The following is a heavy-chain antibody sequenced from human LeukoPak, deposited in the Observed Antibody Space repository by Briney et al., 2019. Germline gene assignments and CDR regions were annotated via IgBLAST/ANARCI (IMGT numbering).Heavy chain of an antibody. D-gene: IGHD3-22*01. CDR1: GFTCSSYA. J-gene: IGHJ6*03. V-gene: IGHV3-23*01. CDR2: ISGSGGST. Sequence: PGGSLRLXCAASGFTCSSYAMSWVRLAPGKGLEWVSAISGSGGSTYYADSVKGRFTISRGNSKNTLYLQMNSLRAEDTAVYYCARSGDYYDSSGYLLGYYYYMDVWGKGTTVTVSS. CDR3: ARSGDYYDSSGYLLGYYYYMDV.